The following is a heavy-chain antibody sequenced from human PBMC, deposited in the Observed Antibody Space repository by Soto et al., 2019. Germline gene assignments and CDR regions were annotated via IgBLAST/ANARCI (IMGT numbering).Heavy chain of an antibody. V-gene: IGHV1-18*01. D-gene: IGHD2-21*02. CDR1: GYTFTNYG. Sequence: QVQLVQSGAEVKKPGASVKVSCKASGYTFTNYGISWVRQAPGQGLEWMGWISAYNGNINYAQKLQGRVTMTTDTSPGAAYLELSSRGADATALYYCASSYCGGNCYSYIPLAYYYYGRDVWGQGTTVTVSS. CDR3: ASSYCGGNCYSYIPLAYYYYGRDV. CDR2: ISAYNGNI. J-gene: IGHJ6*02.